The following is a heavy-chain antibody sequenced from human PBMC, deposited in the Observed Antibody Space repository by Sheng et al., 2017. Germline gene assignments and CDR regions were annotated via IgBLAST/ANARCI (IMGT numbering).Heavy chain of an antibody. Sequence: QVQLQQWGAGLLKPSETLSLTCAVYGGSFSGYYWSWIRQPPGKGLEWIGEINHSGSTNYNPSLKSRVTISVDTSKNQFSLKLSSVTAADTAVYYCARAGTQDSSGWGHYFDYWGQGTLVTVSS. CDR3: ARAGTQDSSGWGHYFDY. V-gene: IGHV4-34*01. D-gene: IGHD6-19*01. J-gene: IGHJ4*02. CDR1: GGSFSGYY. CDR2: INHSGST.